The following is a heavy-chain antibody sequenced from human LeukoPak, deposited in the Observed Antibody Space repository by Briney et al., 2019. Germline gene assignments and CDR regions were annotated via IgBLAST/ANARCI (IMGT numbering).Heavy chain of an antibody. V-gene: IGHV1-2*06. J-gene: IGHJ5*02. CDR1: GYTFTGYY. Sequence: ASVKVSCKASGYTFTGYYMHWVRQAPGQGLEWMGRINPNSGGTNYAQKFQGRVTMTRDTSISTAYMELSGLRSDDTAVYYCARDNVKYCSSTSCYRFDPWGQGTLVTVSS. CDR2: INPNSGGT. CDR3: ARDNVKYCSSTSCYRFDP. D-gene: IGHD2-2*02.